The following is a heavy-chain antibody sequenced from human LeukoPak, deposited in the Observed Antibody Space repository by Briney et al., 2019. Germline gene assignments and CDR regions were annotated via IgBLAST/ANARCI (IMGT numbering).Heavy chain of an antibody. Sequence: GGSLRLSCAASGFTFSSYAMHWVRQAPGKGLEWVAVISYDGSNKYYADSVKGRFTISRDNSKNTLYLQMNSLRAEDTAVYYCARDLDYDSSGNDAFDIWGQGTMVTVSS. CDR3: ARDLDYDSSGNDAFDI. J-gene: IGHJ3*02. D-gene: IGHD3-22*01. V-gene: IGHV3-30-3*01. CDR1: GFTFSSYA. CDR2: ISYDGSNK.